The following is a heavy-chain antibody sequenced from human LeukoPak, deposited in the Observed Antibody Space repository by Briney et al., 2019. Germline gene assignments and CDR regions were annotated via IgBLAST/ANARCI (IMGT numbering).Heavy chain of an antibody. V-gene: IGHV4-4*07. CDR2: IYSSGST. CDR1: GGYISGHY. J-gene: IGHJ4*02. CDR3: AKESSSGRTAY. D-gene: IGHD6-19*01. Sequence: SETLSLTCTVSGGYISGHYWSWIRQPAGKGLEWIGRIYSSGSTNYNPSLKSRLTMSVDMSKNQFSLKLSSVTAADTAVYYCAKESSSGRTAYWGQGTLVTVSS.